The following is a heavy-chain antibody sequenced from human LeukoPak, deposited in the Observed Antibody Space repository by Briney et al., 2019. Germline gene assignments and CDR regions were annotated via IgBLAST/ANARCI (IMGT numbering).Heavy chain of an antibody. D-gene: IGHD3-3*01. CDR2: TNRDGCST. CDR1: GFTFSSYW. V-gene: IGHV3-74*01. CDR3: ARDSVEWYIFDY. J-gene: IGHJ4*02. Sequence: GGSLRLSCAASGFTFSSYWMHWVRQAPGKGPVWVARTNRDGCSTAYADSVKGRFTISKDNAKNTLYLLMTSLRAEDTAVYYCARDSVEWYIFDYWGQGTLVTVSS.